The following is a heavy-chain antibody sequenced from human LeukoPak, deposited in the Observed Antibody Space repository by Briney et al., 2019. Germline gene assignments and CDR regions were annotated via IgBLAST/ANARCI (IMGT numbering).Heavy chain of an antibody. J-gene: IGHJ3*02. CDR2: IYYSGST. V-gene: IGHV4-39*01. D-gene: IGHD6-13*01. CDR3: ARPSNIAAAGPPKMDDAFDI. CDR1: GGSISSSSYY. Sequence: PSETLSLTCTVSGGSISSSSYYWGWIRQPPGKGLEWIGSIYYSGSTYYNPSLKSRVTISVDTSKNQFSLKLSSVTAADTAVYYCARPSNIAAAGPPKMDDAFDIWGQGTMVTVSS.